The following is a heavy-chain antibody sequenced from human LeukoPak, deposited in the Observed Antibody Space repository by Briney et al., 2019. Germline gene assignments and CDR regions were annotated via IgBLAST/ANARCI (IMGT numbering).Heavy chain of an antibody. CDR1: GFTFSSYA. CDR3: ARSPGPMPASTIYYFDY. CDR2: ISGSGGST. V-gene: IGHV3-23*01. J-gene: IGHJ4*02. Sequence: GGSLRLSCAASGFTFSSYAMSWVRQAPGKGLEWVSAISGSGGSTYYADSVKGRFTISRDNSKNTLYLQMNSLRAEDPAVYYCARSPGPMPASTIYYFDYWGQGALVTVSA. D-gene: IGHD5-24*01.